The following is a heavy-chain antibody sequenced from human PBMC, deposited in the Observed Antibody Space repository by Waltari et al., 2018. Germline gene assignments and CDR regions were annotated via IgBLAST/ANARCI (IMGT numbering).Heavy chain of an antibody. CDR1: GFTFSSNA. J-gene: IGHJ4*02. V-gene: IGHV3-23*01. CDR2: ISGSGGST. D-gene: IGHD2-15*01. CDR3: AKDKHRRWFGFDY. Sequence: EVQLLVSGGGLVQPGGSLRLSCAASGFTFSSNAMNWVRQAQGKGLEWVSAISGSGGSTYDADSVKGRFTISRDNSKNTLYLQMNSLRAEDTAVYYCAKDKHRRWFGFDYWGQGTLVTVSS.